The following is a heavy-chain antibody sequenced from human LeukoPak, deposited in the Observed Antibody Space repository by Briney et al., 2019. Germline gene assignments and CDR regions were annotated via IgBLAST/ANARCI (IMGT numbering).Heavy chain of an antibody. D-gene: IGHD5-18*01. CDR3: ARERGYSYGYGDY. CDR1: GFSFSSYS. J-gene: IGHJ4*02. Sequence: GGSLRLSCAASGFSFSSYSMNWVRQAPGKGLDWVSSISSSSSFVYYSDSVKGRFTISRDNAKNSLYLQMDSLRAEDTAVYFCARERGYSYGYGDYWSQGTLVTVSS. V-gene: IGHV3-21*01. CDR2: ISSSSSFV.